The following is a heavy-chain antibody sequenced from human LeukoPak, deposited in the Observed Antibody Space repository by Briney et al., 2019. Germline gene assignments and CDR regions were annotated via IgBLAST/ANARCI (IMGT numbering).Heavy chain of an antibody. CDR1: GGSISSGGYY. V-gene: IGHV4-30-2*01. D-gene: IGHD6-6*01. J-gene: IGHJ4*02. CDR3: ARDTPYSSSRRSFDY. Sequence: PSETLSLTCTVSGGSISSGGYYWSWIRQPPGKGLEWIGYIYHSGSTYYNPSLKSRVTISVDRSKNQFSLKLSPVTAADTAVYYCARDTPYSSSRRSFDYWGQGTLVTVSS. CDR2: IYHSGST.